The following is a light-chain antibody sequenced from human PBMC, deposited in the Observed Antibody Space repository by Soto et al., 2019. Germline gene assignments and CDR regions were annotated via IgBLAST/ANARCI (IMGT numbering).Light chain of an antibody. V-gene: IGLV1-51*01. CDR2: DSY. CDR1: SSNVGIND. J-gene: IGLJ2*01. Sequence: QSVLTQPPSLSAATGQTVSISCSGSSSNVGINDVSWYQHVPGTAPRLLIYDSYKRPSGIPDRFSGSKSGTSATLGITGLQTGDEGDYYCATWDTSQRGVIFGGGTKLTVL. CDR3: ATWDTSQRGVI.